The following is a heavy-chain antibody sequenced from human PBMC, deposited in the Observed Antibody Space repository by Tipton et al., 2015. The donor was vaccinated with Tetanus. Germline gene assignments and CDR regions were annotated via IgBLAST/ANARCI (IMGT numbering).Heavy chain of an antibody. CDR1: GGSISSGGFF. D-gene: IGHD6-6*01. V-gene: IGHV4-31*03. J-gene: IGHJ5*02. Sequence: PGLVKPSQTLSLTCTVSGGSISSGGFFWNWIRQFPGKGLEWIGYVYYSRSTFYNPSLKSRVSISVDTSKNQFSLNLTSVTAADTAVYYCARDQGGGRVVRLNWFDPWGHGTLVTVSS. CDR3: ARDQGGGRVVRLNWFDP. CDR2: VYYSRST.